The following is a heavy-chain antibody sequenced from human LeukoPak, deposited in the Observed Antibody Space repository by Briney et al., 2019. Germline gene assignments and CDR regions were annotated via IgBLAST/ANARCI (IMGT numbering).Heavy chain of an antibody. CDR3: ARTGYCSSTSCYPTNAFDI. D-gene: IGHD2-2*01. J-gene: IGHJ3*02. V-gene: IGHV4-39*01. CDR1: GGSISSSSYY. Sequence: PSETLSLTCTVSGGSISSSSYYWGWIRQPPGKGLEWFGSIYYSGSTYYNPSLTSRVTISVDTSKNHFSLKLSSVTAADTAVYYCARTGYCSSTSCYPTNAFDIWGQGTMVTVSS. CDR2: IYYSGST.